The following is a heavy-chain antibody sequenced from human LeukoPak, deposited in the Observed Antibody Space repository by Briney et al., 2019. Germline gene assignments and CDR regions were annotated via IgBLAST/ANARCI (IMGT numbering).Heavy chain of an antibody. CDR2: ISAYNGNT. D-gene: IGHD1-7*01. J-gene: IGHJ6*03. Sequence: GASVKVSCKASGGTFSSYAISWVRQAPGQGLEWMGWISAYNGNTNYAQKLQGRVTMTTDTSTSTAYMELRSLRSDDTAVYYCARDVPGTTGYYYYMDVWGKGTTVTVSS. V-gene: IGHV1-18*01. CDR3: ARDVPGTTGYYYYMDV. CDR1: GGTFSSYA.